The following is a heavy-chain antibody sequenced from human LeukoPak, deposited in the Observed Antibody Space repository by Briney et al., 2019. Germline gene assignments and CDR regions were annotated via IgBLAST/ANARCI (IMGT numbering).Heavy chain of an antibody. V-gene: IGHV3-21*01. J-gene: IGHJ4*02. CDR2: ISGSNSYI. CDR3: ARALTTLTYEGY. Sequence: GGSLRLSCAASGFPFSSYTIHWIRQAPGKGLEWVSSISGSNSYIFYADSVKGRFTVSRDNAKDSLYLQMNSLRAEDTAVYYCARALTTLTYEGYWGQGTLVTVSS. CDR1: GFPFSSYT. D-gene: IGHD1-1*01.